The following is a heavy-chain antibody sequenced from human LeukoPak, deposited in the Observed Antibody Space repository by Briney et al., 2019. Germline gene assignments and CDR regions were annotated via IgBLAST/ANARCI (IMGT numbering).Heavy chain of an antibody. D-gene: IGHD3-10*01. Sequence: GGSLRLSCAASGFTFSSYSMNWVRQAPGKGLEWVSSISSSRIYIYYADSVKGRFTISRDNAKNSLSLQMNSLRAEDTAVYYCASSPYYYGSGSPPSGMDVWGKGTTVTVSS. V-gene: IGHV3-21*01. J-gene: IGHJ6*04. CDR1: GFTFSSYS. CDR3: ASSPYYYGSGSPPSGMDV. CDR2: ISSSRIYI.